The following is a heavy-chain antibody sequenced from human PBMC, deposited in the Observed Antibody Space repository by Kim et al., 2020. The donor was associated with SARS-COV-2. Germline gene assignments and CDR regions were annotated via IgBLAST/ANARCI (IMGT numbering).Heavy chain of an antibody. CDR1: GFTFDDYA. CDR3: AKDINYDSSGYYHYYYYGMDG. J-gene: IGHJ6*02. D-gene: IGHD3-22*01. Sequence: GGSLRLSCAASGFTFDDYAMHWVRQAPGKGLEWVSGISWNSGSIGYADSVKGRFTISRDNAKNSLYLQMNSLRAEDTALYYCAKDINYDSSGYYHYYYYGMDGWGQGTTVTVSS. CDR2: ISWNSGSI. V-gene: IGHV3-9*01.